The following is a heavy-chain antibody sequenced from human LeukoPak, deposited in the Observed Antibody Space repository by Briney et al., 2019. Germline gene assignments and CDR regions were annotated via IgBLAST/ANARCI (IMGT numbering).Heavy chain of an antibody. Sequence: ASVKVSCKASGYTFTNYDINWVRQATGQGLEWMGWVNPDSGNTGYAQKFQGRVTMTRNTSISTAYMELSSLRSEDTAMYYCARADCDFVWGSYRLPDPWGQGTLVTVSS. CDR3: ARADCDFVWGSYRLPDP. CDR1: GYTFTNYD. V-gene: IGHV1-8*01. J-gene: IGHJ5*02. D-gene: IGHD3-16*02. CDR2: VNPDSGNT.